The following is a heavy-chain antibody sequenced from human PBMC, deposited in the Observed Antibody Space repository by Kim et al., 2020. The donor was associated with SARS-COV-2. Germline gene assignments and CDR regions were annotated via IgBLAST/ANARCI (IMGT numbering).Heavy chain of an antibody. Sequence: SVKVSCKASGGTFSSYAISWVRQAPGQGLEWMGGVIPISGTPSHAQKFQGRLTITADESTSTAYMELSSLTFEDTAVYYCARGEYYDFWTGYYTDYYDYAMDVWGQGTTVTFSS. V-gene: IGHV1-69*13. CDR2: VIPISGTP. D-gene: IGHD3-3*01. CDR3: ARGEYYDFWTGYYTDYYDYAMDV. J-gene: IGHJ6*01. CDR1: GGTFSSYA.